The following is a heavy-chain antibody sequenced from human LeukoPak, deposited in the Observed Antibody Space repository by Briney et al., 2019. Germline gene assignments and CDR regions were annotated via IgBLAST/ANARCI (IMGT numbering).Heavy chain of an antibody. V-gene: IGHV4-4*02. CDR1: GGSISSSNW. CDR3: ARDWFR. CDR2: IYHSGTT. D-gene: IGHD3-10*01. J-gene: IGHJ4*02. Sequence: SETLSLTCAVSGGSISSSNWWNWVRQSPGEGLEWIGEIYHSGTTNYNPSLKSRVTILVDKSKNQFSLKLSSVTAADTAVYYCARDWFRWGQGTLVTVSS.